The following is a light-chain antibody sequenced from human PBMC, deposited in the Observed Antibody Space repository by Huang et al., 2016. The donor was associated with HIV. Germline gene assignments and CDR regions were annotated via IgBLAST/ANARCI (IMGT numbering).Light chain of an antibody. CDR1: QSVSSSY. Sequence: EIVLTQSPGTLSLSPGERANLSCRASQSVSSSYIAWYQQKPGQAPRLLIYGATSRATCIPDRFSGSGSGTDFTRTISILEPEDFAVYYCQQYGSSPWTFGQGTKVEIK. V-gene: IGKV3-20*01. CDR2: GAT. CDR3: QQYGSSPWT. J-gene: IGKJ1*01.